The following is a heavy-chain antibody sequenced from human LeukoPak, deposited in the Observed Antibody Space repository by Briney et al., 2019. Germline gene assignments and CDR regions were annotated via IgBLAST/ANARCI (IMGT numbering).Heavy chain of an antibody. J-gene: IGHJ6*04. CDR2: ISISSGII. D-gene: IGHD3-10*02. V-gene: IGHV3-48*01. CDR1: GFTFSTYS. Sequence: GGSLRLSCAASGFTFSTYSMNWVRQAPGKGLEWVSYISISSGIIYYADSVKGRFTISRDNAKNSLYLQMNSLRAEDTAVYYCAELGMIGGVWGKGTTVTISS. CDR3: AELGMIGGV.